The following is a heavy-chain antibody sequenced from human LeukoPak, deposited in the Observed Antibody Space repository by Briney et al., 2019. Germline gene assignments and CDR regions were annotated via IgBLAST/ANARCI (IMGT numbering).Heavy chain of an antibody. CDR3: AGASYYYDSSGFNWFDP. Sequence: GASVKVSCKASGYTFTGYYMHWVRQAPGQGLEWMGWINPNSGGTNYAQKFQGRVTMTRDTSISTAYMELSRLRSDDTAVYYCAGASYYYDSSGFNWFDPWGQGTLVTVSS. J-gene: IGHJ5*02. CDR1: GYTFTGYY. D-gene: IGHD3-22*01. V-gene: IGHV1-2*02. CDR2: INPNSGGT.